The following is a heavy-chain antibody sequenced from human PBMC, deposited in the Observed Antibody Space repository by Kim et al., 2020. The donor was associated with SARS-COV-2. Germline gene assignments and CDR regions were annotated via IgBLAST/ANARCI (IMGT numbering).Heavy chain of an antibody. V-gene: IGHV1-69*04. CDR3: ATAYCGGDCYSRYYFDY. D-gene: IGHD2-21*02. Sequence: FQGRVTITADKSTSTAYMELSSLRSEDTAVYYCATAYCGGDCYSRYYFDYWGQGTLVTVSS. J-gene: IGHJ4*02.